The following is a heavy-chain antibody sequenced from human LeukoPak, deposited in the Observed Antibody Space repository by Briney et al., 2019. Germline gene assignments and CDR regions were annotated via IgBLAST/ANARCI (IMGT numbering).Heavy chain of an antibody. Sequence: PSETLSLTCTVSGGSFTDYYWGWIRQPPGKGLEWIGSIYYRGNTFYNPSLRNRVSISIDTSKGRFSLNLNSLTAADTAVYFCTRDREQGTQDSWGQGTLVTVS. CDR1: GGSFTDYY. J-gene: IGHJ4*02. CDR2: IYYRGNT. CDR3: TRDREQGTQDS. D-gene: IGHD7-27*01. V-gene: IGHV4-39*07.